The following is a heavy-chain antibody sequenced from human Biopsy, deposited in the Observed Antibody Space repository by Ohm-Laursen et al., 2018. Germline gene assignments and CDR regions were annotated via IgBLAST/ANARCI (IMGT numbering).Heavy chain of an antibody. D-gene: IGHD3-16*01. V-gene: IGHV1-2*02. Sequence: GSSVKVSCKASGYTFNAYYIHWMRQAPGQGLEWMGWINPATGETRYAQRFQGRVTMTRDTSVTTAYMQLSSLTSDDTALYYCAKPSGGVSTIRFDPWGQGTQVIVSS. CDR1: GYTFNAYY. J-gene: IGHJ5*02. CDR3: AKPSGGVSTIRFDP. CDR2: INPATGET.